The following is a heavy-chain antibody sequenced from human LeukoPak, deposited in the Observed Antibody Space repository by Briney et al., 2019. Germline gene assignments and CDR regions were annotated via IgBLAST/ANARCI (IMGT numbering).Heavy chain of an antibody. J-gene: IGHJ6*03. V-gene: IGHV5-51*01. D-gene: IGHD3-10*01. CDR2: IYPGDSDT. CDR3: ARHKGFGESYYYMDV. CDR1: GYSFTSYW. Sequence: TGESLKISCKGSGYSFTSYWIGWVRQMPGKGLEWMGIIYPGDSDTRYSPSFQGQVTISADKSISTAYLQWSSLKASDTAMYYCARHKGFGESYYYMDVWGKGTTVTISS.